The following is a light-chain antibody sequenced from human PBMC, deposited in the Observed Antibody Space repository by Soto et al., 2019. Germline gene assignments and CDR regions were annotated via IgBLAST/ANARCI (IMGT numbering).Light chain of an antibody. V-gene: IGLV8-61*01. CDR3: VLYIGSGVYF. CDR1: SASVSTSYY. CDR2: STN. Sequence: QTVVTQEPSFSVSPGGTVTLTCGLSSASVSTSYYASWYQQTPDQAPRTLIYSTNTRSSGVPDRFSGSILGNKAALPITGAQADDESEYYCVLYIGSGVYFFGTGTTLTVL. J-gene: IGLJ1*01.